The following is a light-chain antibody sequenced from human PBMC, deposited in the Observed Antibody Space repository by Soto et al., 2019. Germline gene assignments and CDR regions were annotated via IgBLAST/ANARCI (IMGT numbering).Light chain of an antibody. Sequence: EIVLTQSPGTLSLSPGERATLSCRASQSVSSNYLAWYQQRPGQAPRLLIYDASSRATGVPDRFSGSGSGTDFTLTISRLEPEDFAVYYCHQYCGSPGTLGQGTKVEIK. CDR3: HQYCGSPGT. CDR2: DAS. V-gene: IGKV3-20*01. CDR1: QSVSSNY. J-gene: IGKJ1*01.